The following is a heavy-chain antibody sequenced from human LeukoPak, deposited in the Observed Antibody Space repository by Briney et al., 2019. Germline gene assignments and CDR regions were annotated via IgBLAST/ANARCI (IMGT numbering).Heavy chain of an antibody. CDR2: ISGSGGGT. J-gene: IGHJ6*03. CDR1: GFTFRRYG. Sequence: GGTLRLSCAASGFTFRRYGMSWVRQAPGKGLEWVSAISGSGGGTYYADSLKGRFTISRDNSKSTLSLQMNSLRAEDTAIYYCAKAGGGGLYYYYYMDVWGKGTTVTVFS. CDR3: AKAGGGGLYYYYYMDV. V-gene: IGHV3-23*01. D-gene: IGHD2-21*01.